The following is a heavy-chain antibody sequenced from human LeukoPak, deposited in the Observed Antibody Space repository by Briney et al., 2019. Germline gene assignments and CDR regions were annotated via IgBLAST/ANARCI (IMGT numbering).Heavy chain of an antibody. D-gene: IGHD2-15*01. J-gene: IGHJ4*02. Sequence: KSSETLSLTCAVYGGSFSGYYWSWIRQPPGKGLEWIGEINHSGSTNYNPSLKSRVTISVETSKNQFSLKLSSVTAADTAVYSLARGPRGSTSRLAMRCSGGSCYWVWLDYWGQGTLVTVSS. CDR3: ARGPRGSTSRLAMRCSGGSCYWVWLDY. CDR2: INHSGST. V-gene: IGHV4-34*01. CDR1: GGSFSGYY.